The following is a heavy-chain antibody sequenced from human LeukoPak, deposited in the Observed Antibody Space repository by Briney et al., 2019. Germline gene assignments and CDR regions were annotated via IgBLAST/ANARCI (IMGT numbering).Heavy chain of an antibody. CDR3: ASFKTSPYDSSGYYGGDLDY. D-gene: IGHD3-22*01. V-gene: IGHV4-30-2*01. J-gene: IGHJ4*02. Sequence: NPSQTLSLTCAVSGGSISSGGYSWSWIRQPPGKGLEWIGYIYHSGSTYYNPSLKSRVTISVDRSKNQFSLKLSSVTAADTAVYYCASFKTSPYDSSGYYGGDLDYWGQGTLVTVSS. CDR2: IYHSGST. CDR1: GGSISSGGYS.